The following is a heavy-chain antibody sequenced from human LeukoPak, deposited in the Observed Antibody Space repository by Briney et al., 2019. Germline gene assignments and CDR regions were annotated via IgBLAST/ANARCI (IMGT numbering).Heavy chain of an antibody. D-gene: IGHD2-15*01. CDR2: IWSVFGNK. CDR3: AKEGYCSGGSCYTHYYYYYYMDV. CDR1: GFTFSSYG. Sequence: PGGSLRLSCAASGFTFSSYGMHWVRQAPGKGLEWVAVIWSVFGNKYYADSVKGRFTISRDNSKNTLYLQMNSLRAEDTAVYYCAKEGYCSGGSCYTHYYYYYYMDVWGKGTTVSVSS. V-gene: IGHV3-33*06. J-gene: IGHJ6*03.